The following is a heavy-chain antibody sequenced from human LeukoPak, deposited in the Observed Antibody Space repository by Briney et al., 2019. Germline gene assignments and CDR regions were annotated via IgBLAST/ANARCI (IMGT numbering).Heavy chain of an antibody. CDR2: IYSGGST. J-gene: IGHJ5*02. CDR3: VTRLA. Sequence: TGGSLRLSCAASGFTVSGNYMSWVRQAPGKGLDWVSMIYSGGSTNYADSVKGRFTISRDSSKNTLYLQMNSLRAEDTAVYYCVTRLAWGQGTLVTVSS. V-gene: IGHV3-53*01. D-gene: IGHD3-16*01. CDR1: GFTVSGNY.